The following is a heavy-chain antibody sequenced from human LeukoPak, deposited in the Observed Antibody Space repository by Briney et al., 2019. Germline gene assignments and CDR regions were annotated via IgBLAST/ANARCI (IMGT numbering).Heavy chain of an antibody. V-gene: IGHV3-48*03. CDR1: GFTFSSYE. CDR2: ISSSGSTI. Sequence: GGSLRLSCAASGFTFSSYEMNWVRQAPGEGLEWVSYISSSGSTIYYAESVKGRFTISRDNAKNSLYLQMNSLRAEDTAVYYCARKYCTNGVCYGLDAFDIWGQGTMVTVSS. J-gene: IGHJ3*02. CDR3: ARKYCTNGVCYGLDAFDI. D-gene: IGHD2-8*01.